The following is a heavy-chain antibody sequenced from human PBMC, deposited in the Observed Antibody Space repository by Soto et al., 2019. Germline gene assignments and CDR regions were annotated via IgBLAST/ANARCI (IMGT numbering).Heavy chain of an antibody. Sequence: EVQLEESGGGLVQPGGSLRLSCAASGFTLSRFWMGWVRQAPGKGLEWVANMNEDGSKRNYEASVKGRFTISRDNAKNLLFLQMNSLRAEDTSVYYCARDPAAIGRYCSGGDCLPLLGGQGTLVTVSS. V-gene: IGHV3-7*01. CDR2: MNEDGSKR. J-gene: IGHJ4*02. CDR3: ARDPAAIGRYCSGGDCLPLL. D-gene: IGHD2-15*01. CDR1: GFTLSRFW.